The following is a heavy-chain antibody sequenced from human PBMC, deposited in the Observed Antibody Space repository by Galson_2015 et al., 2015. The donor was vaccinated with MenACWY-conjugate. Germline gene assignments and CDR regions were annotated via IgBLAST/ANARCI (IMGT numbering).Heavy chain of an antibody. CDR1: GGPASSRGYY. J-gene: IGHJ4*02. CDR3: AREFSY. Sequence: ETLSLTCTVSGGPASSRGYYWTWIRQPPGKGLEWIGLIYNSGTTKYNPSLKGRVTISLDTSKNQVSLKLSSVTAADTAVYYCAREFSYWGQGTLVTVSS. V-gene: IGHV4-61*08. D-gene: IGHD2/OR15-2a*01. CDR2: IYNSGTT.